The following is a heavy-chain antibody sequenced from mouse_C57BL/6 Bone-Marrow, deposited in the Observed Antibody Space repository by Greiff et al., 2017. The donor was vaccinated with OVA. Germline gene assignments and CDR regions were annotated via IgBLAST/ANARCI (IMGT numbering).Heavy chain of an antibody. V-gene: IGHV1-26*01. CDR2: INPNNGGT. CDR3: ASDYDYAWFAY. D-gene: IGHD2-4*01. J-gene: IGHJ3*01. Sequence: EVKLMESGPELVKPGASVKISCKASGYTFTDYYMNWVKQSHGKSLEWIGDINPNNGGTSYNQKFKGKATLTVDKSSSTAYMELRSLTSEDSAVYYCASDYDYAWFAYWGQGTLVTVSA. CDR1: GYTFTDYY.